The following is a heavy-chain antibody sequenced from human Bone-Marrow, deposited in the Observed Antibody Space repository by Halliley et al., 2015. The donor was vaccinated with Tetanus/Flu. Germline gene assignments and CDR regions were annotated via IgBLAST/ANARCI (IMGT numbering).Heavy chain of an antibody. CDR2: IFYSGIT. CDR1: GGSVSSDY. CDR3: ARNLQGSGYYYREDAFDI. V-gene: IGHV4-59*02. Sequence: GLVKPSETLSLTCTVSGGSVSSDYWSWIRQSPGRGLEWIGDIFYSGITNYNPSLKSRVTMSVDTSDNVFTLNLTSVTAADMAVYYCARNLQGSGYYYREDAFDIWGQGTVVTVSS. J-gene: IGHJ3*02. D-gene: IGHD3-22*01.